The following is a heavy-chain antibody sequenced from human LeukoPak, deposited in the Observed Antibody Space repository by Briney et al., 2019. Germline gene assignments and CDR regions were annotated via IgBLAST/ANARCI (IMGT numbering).Heavy chain of an antibody. J-gene: IGHJ2*01. Sequence: ASVKVSCKASGYTFTGYYMHWVRQAPGQGLEWMGRINPNSGGTNYAQKFQGRVTMTRDTSISTAYMELSRLRSDDTAVYYCARVMYYSDSSGYYRYWYFDLWGRGTLVTVSS. CDR1: GYTFTGYY. CDR2: INPNSGGT. D-gene: IGHD3-22*01. V-gene: IGHV1-2*06. CDR3: ARVMYYSDSSGYYRYWYFDL.